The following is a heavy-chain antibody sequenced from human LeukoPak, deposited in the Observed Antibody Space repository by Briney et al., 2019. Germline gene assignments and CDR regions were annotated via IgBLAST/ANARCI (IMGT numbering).Heavy chain of an antibody. CDR2: VNPTNGAT. V-gene: IGHV1-2*02. J-gene: IGHJ4*02. CDR1: GYTFTGYY. Sequence: VASVKVSCKASGYTFTGYYIHWVRQAPGQGLEWMGWVNPTNGATNYAQKFQGRVTMTTDTSTNTAYMGLSWLTSDDTSVYYCARPRIESGGYYYGHWGQGTLVTVSS. D-gene: IGHD3-22*01. CDR3: ARPRIESGGYYYGH.